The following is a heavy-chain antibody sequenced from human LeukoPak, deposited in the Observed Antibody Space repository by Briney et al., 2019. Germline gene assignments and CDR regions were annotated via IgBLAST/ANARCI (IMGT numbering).Heavy chain of an antibody. D-gene: IGHD3-22*01. Sequence: ASVKVSCKASGYTFTAYYLHWVRQAPGQGLEWMGWINSNTGDTGYAQKFQDWVTMTRDTSISTLYMELKRLKPDDTAVYYCARRPRGDSSGYYPYWYFDLWGRGTLVTVSS. CDR1: GYTFTAYY. V-gene: IGHV1-2*04. CDR3: ARRPRGDSSGYYPYWYFDL. J-gene: IGHJ2*01. CDR2: INSNTGDT.